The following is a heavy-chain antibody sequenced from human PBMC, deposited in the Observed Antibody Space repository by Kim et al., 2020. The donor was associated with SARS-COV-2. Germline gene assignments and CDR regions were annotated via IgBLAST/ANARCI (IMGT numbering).Heavy chain of an antibody. V-gene: IGHV4-39*01. Sequence: SETLSLTCTVSGGSISSSSYYWGWIRQPPGKGLEWIGSIYYSGSTYYNPSLKSRVTISVDTSKNQFSLKLSSVTAADTAVYYCARRPGGGELLDSWGQGT. J-gene: IGHJ4*02. CDR2: IYYSGST. D-gene: IGHD3-10*01. CDR1: GGSISSSSYY. CDR3: ARRPGGGELLDS.